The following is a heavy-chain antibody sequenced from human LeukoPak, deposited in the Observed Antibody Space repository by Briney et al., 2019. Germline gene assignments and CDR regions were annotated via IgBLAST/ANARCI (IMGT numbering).Heavy chain of an antibody. Sequence: GESLKISCKGSGYSFTSYWISWVRQMPGKGLEWMGRIDPSDSYTNYSPSFQGHVTISADKSISTAYLQWSSLKASDTAMYYCARVVGAITWFDPWGQGTLVTVSS. CDR1: GYSFTSYW. V-gene: IGHV5-10-1*01. CDR2: IDPSDSYT. D-gene: IGHD1-26*01. CDR3: ARVVGAITWFDP. J-gene: IGHJ5*02.